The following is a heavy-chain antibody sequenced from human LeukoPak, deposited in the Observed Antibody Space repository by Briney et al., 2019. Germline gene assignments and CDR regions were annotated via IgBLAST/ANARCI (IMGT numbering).Heavy chain of an antibody. CDR3: ARCHVAQSDAFEI. CDR1: GGSISSYY. Sequence: SETLSLTCTVSGGSISSYYWNWIRQPAGKGLEWIGRIYTSGSTNYNPSLKSRVSMSVDTSKNQFSLKLSSVTAADTAVYFCARCHVAQSDAFEIWGQGTMVTVSP. CDR2: IYTSGST. V-gene: IGHV4-4*07. J-gene: IGHJ3*02. D-gene: IGHD2-21*01.